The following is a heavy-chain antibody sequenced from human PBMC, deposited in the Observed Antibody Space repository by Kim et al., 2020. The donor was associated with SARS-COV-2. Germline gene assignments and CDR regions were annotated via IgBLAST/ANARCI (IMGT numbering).Heavy chain of an antibody. CDR3: AKDLQRSFLG. V-gene: IGHV3-23*01. J-gene: IGHJ4*02. CDR1: GFTFSSYA. D-gene: IGHD5-18*01. CDR2: ISGSGGST. Sequence: GGSLRLSCAASGFTFSSYAMSWVRQAPGKGLEWVSAISGSGGSTHYADSGTGRLTISRDNSKNTLYLQMNSLGAEDTAVYYCAKDLQRSFLGWGQGTLVTVSS.